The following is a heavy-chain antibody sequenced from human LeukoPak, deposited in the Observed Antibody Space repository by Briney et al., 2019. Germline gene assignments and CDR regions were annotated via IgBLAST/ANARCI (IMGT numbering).Heavy chain of an antibody. Sequence: GGSLKLSCAASGFTFSGSAIHWVRQSSGKGLEWVGQIDKKDKGYATATAYAASVKGRFTISRDDSINTAYLQMSSLKTDDTAVYYCTRQGDTNDYYPDYWGQGTLVTVTS. J-gene: IGHJ4*02. CDR2: IDKKDKGYATAT. D-gene: IGHD2-8*01. CDR3: TRQGDTNDYYPDY. V-gene: IGHV3-73*01. CDR1: GFTFSGSA.